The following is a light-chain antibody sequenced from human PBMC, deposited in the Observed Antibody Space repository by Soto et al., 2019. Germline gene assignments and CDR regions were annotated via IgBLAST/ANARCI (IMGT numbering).Light chain of an antibody. J-gene: IGKJ5*01. CDR2: GAS. V-gene: IGKV3-11*01. CDR1: QSVSSY. CDR3: QQRSQWPIT. Sequence: EIVLTQSPASLSLSPGERATLSCRASQSVSSYLAWYQQKPGQAPRLLIFGASNRATGIPARFSGSGSGTDFTLTINSLEPEDFAVYYCQQRSQWPITFGQGTRLEIK.